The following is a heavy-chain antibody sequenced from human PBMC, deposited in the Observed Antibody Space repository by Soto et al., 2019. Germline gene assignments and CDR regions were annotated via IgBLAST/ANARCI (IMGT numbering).Heavy chain of an antibody. CDR2: MHYGGNS. CDR1: GGSISSYY. Sequence: QVQLQESGPGLVKPSETLSLTCTVSGGSISSYYCSWFRQPPGKGLEWIGHMHYGGNSDYNPSQRCRVTMSVHPSKNQSSLKLSAGAVADTVLYYWARPGFGAIPGLVAVWGQGTTGTLSS. CDR3: ARPGFGAIPGLVAV. D-gene: IGHD3-10*01. J-gene: IGHJ6*02. V-gene: IGHV4-59*08.